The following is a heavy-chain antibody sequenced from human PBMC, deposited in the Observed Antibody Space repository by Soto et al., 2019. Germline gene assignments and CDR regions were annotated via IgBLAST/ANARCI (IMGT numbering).Heavy chain of an antibody. CDR2: ISWNSGYI. CDR1: GFTFDESV. J-gene: IGHJ4*02. Sequence: EVQLVESGGGLVQPGRSLRLSCVASGFTFDESVMHWVRQVSGKGLEWVSGISWNSGYIGYADSVEGRFTISRDNAKNSLYLQMNSLRAEDTALYYCAKGATRFIDYWGQGNLVTVFS. D-gene: IGHD3-10*01. V-gene: IGHV3-9*01. CDR3: AKGATRFIDY.